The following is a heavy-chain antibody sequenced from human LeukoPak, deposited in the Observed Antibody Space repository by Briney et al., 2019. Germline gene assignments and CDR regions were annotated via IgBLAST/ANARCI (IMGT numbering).Heavy chain of an antibody. CDR2: ISSSSSTI. CDR1: GFTFSSYS. Sequence: GGSLRLSCGASGFTFSSYSMNWVRQAPGKGLEWVSYISSSSSTIYYADSVKGRFTISRDNAKNSLYLQMNSLRAEDTAVYYCAREPHPTYYGFWSGYYTGPPRDYYMDVWGKGTTVTVSS. J-gene: IGHJ6*03. D-gene: IGHD3-3*01. CDR3: AREPHPTYYGFWSGYYTGPPRDYYMDV. V-gene: IGHV3-48*01.